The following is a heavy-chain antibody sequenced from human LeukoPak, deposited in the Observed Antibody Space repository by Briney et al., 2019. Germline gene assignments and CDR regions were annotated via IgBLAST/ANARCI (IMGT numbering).Heavy chain of an antibody. J-gene: IGHJ4*02. Sequence: GGSLRLSCAASGFTFSSYSTNWVRQAPGKGLEWLSYISSSSTTIYYADSVQGRFTISRDNAKNSLYLQMNSLRAEDAAVYYCTRVLYSSGWYGDHYWGQGALVTVSS. V-gene: IGHV3-48*01. CDR3: TRVLYSSGWYGDHY. CDR1: GFTFSSYS. CDR2: ISSSSTTI. D-gene: IGHD6-19*01.